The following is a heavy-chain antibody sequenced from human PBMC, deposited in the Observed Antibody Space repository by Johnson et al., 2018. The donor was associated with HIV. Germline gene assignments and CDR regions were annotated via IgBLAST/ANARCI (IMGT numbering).Heavy chain of an antibody. J-gene: IGHJ3*02. D-gene: IGHD6-6*01. Sequence: QVQLVESGGGLVQPGGSLRLSCAASGFTVSSNYMSWVRQAPGKGLEWVAVISYDGPNTYYADSVRGRFTISRDNSRNTVFLQMIILRPKDTAMYYCASGVTARAPLLIWGQGTMVTVSS. CDR1: GFTVSSNY. V-gene: IGHV3-30*03. CDR2: ISYDGPNT. CDR3: ASGVTARAPLLI.